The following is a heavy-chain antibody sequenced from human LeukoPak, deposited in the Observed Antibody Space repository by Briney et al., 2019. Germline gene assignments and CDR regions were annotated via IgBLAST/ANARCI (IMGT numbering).Heavy chain of an antibody. J-gene: IGHJ6*02. V-gene: IGHV4-4*07. D-gene: IGHD1-1*01. CDR2: IYTSGST. CDR3: ARTNDRYYYYGMDV. Sequence: PSETLSLTCTVSGGSISSYYWSWIRQPAGKGLEWIGRIYTSGSTNYNPSPKSRVTMSVDTSKNQFSLKLSSVTAADTAVYYCARTNDRYYYYGMDVWGQGTTVTVSS. CDR1: GGSISSYY.